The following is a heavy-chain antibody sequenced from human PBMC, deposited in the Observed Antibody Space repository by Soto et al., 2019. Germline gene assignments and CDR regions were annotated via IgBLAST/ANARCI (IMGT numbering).Heavy chain of an antibody. V-gene: IGHV3-30-3*01. Sequence: GGSLRLSCAASGFTFSSYSMHWVRQAPGKGLEWVAVISYDGSNKYYADSVKGRFTISRDNSKNTLYLQMNSLRAEDTAVYYCARDFDTAMFSYYGMDVWGQGTTVTVSS. CDR1: GFTFSSYS. J-gene: IGHJ6*02. D-gene: IGHD5-18*01. CDR2: ISYDGSNK. CDR3: ARDFDTAMFSYYGMDV.